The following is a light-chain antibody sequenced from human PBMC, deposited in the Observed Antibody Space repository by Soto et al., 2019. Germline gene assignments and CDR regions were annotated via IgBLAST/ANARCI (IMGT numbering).Light chain of an antibody. V-gene: IGKV3-20*01. CDR1: QTISNIF. CDR3: QQYGVSPT. Sequence: EIVLTQSPGTLSLSPGERATLSCRASQTISNIFLAWYQQRPGQAPRLLIYGASGRAAGIPDRFSGSGSGTDFTLSISRLEPEVFAVYYCQQYGVSPTFGGGTKVEIK. J-gene: IGKJ4*01. CDR2: GAS.